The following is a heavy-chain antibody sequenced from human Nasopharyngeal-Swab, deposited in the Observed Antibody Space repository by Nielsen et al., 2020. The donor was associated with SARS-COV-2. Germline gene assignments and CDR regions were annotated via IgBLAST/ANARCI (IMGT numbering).Heavy chain of an antibody. CDR3: ARDGLDYDFWSAYFMDV. CDR1: GFTFNTHA. J-gene: IGHJ6*02. Sequence: GESLKISCEASGFTFNTHAMNWVRRAPGKGLEYVSAISRYGDITYYADSVKGRFTISRDNAKNSLYLQMNSLRAEDTAVYYCARDGLDYDFWSAYFMDVWGQGTTVTVSS. D-gene: IGHD3-3*01. V-gene: IGHV3-64*04. CDR2: ISRYGDIT.